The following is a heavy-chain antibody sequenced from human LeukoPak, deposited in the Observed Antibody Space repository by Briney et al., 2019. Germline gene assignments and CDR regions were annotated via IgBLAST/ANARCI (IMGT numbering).Heavy chain of an antibody. CDR1: GYTFTDYY. J-gene: IGHJ4*02. CDR2: INPHSGGT. D-gene: IGHD3-9*01. Sequence: ASVKVSCKASGYTFTDYYIHWVRQAPGQGLEWVGWINPHSGGTNSAQKFQGRVTMTRDTSISTAYMELSRLRSDDTAVYYCARDLTGYYIVFDYWGQGTLVTVSS. V-gene: IGHV1-2*02. CDR3: ARDLTGYYIVFDY.